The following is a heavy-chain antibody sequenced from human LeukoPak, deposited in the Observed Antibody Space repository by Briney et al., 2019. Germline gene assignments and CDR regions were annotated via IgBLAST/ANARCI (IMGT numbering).Heavy chain of an antibody. J-gene: IGHJ4*02. Sequence: GSLRLSCAASGFNFSNYVMSWVRQAPGKGLEWVSAISGSGSSTYYADSVKGRFTISRDNSRNTLYLQMNSLRAEDTAVYHCAKPHYGSGYNSWGQGTLVTVSS. CDR2: ISGSGSST. D-gene: IGHD3-3*02. CDR3: AKPHYGSGYNS. CDR1: GFNFSNYV. V-gene: IGHV3-23*01.